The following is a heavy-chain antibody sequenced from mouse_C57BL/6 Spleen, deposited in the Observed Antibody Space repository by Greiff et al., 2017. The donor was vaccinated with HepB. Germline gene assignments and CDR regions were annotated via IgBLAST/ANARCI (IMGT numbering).Heavy chain of an antibody. CDR2: IYPGNSDT. V-gene: IGHV1-5*01. D-gene: IGHD2-5*01. CDR1: GYTFTSYW. Sequence: VQLQQSGTVLARPGASVKMSCKTSGYTFTSYWMHWVKQRPGQGLEWIGAIYPGNSDTSYNQKFKGKAKLTAVTSASTAYMELSSLTNADSAVYYCTEAIVTTPYAMDYWGQGTSVTVSS. CDR3: TEAIVTTPYAMDY. J-gene: IGHJ4*01.